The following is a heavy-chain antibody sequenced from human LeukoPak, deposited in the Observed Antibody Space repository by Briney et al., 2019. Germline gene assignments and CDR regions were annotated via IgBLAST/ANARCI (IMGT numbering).Heavy chain of an antibody. CDR2: VYYSGST. CDR3: ARIHRYCSGGACYVLDN. D-gene: IGHD2-15*01. CDR1: GGSVSGYY. Sequence: SETLSLTCVVSGGSVSGYYCGWIRQPPGRGLEWIGYVYYSGSTNYNPSFKSRITISVDTSRNQFSLQLSSVTAADTAVYYCARIHRYCSGGACYVLDNWGQGTLVAVSS. J-gene: IGHJ4*02. V-gene: IGHV4-59*02.